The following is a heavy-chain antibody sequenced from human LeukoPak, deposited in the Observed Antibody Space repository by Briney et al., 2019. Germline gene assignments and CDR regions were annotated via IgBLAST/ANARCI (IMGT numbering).Heavy chain of an antibody. V-gene: IGHV1-69*13. CDR1: GGTFSSYA. CDR3: ARGVEQQLGPFDY. CDR2: IIPIFGTA. J-gene: IGHJ4*02. Sequence: GASVKVSCKASGGTFSSYAISWVRQAPGQGLEWMGGIIPIFGTANYAQKFQGRVTITADESTSTAYMELSSLRSEDTAVYYCARGVEQQLGPFDYWGQGTLVTVSS. D-gene: IGHD6-13*01.